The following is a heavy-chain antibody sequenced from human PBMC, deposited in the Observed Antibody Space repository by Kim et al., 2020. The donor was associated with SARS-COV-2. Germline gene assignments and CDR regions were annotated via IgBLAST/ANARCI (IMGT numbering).Heavy chain of an antibody. D-gene: IGHD6-19*01. CDR2: IYYSGST. V-gene: IGHV4-59*01. CDR1: GGSISSYY. CDR3: AGVGAAVAGAHFDY. J-gene: IGHJ4*02. Sequence: SETLSLTCTVSGGSISSYYWSWIRQPPGKGLEWIGYIYYSGSTNYNPSLKSRVTISVDTSKNQFSLKLSSVTAADTAVYYCAGVGAAVAGAHFDYWGQGTLVTVSS.